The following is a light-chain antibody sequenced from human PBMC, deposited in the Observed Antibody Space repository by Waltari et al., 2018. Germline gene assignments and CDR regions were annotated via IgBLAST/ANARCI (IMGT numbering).Light chain of an antibody. Sequence: IQMTQSPSTLSASVGHRVSITCRAIQSISNWLAWYQQKPGKAPKLLIYRASNLEGGVASRFSGSGSVTELTLTISSLQPDDIATSYCQQYSGFSPYGFGQGTTLNI. V-gene: IGKV1-5*03. J-gene: IGKJ2*03. CDR3: QQYSGFSPYG. CDR1: QSISNW. CDR2: RAS.